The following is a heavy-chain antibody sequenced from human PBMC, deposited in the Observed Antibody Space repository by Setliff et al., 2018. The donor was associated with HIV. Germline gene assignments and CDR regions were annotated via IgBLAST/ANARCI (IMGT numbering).Heavy chain of an antibody. CDR1: GGSTSSSSYY. CDR3: ARYDYGDFDY. CDR2: VYYSGST. Sequence: LSLTCSVSGGSTSSSSYYWAWVRQPPGKGPEWIGSVYYSGSTHYNPSLKSRVTISVDTSKNQFSLNLSSVTAADTAVYYCARYDYGDFDYWGQGTLVTVSS. V-gene: IGHV4-39*07. D-gene: IGHD4-17*01. J-gene: IGHJ4*02.